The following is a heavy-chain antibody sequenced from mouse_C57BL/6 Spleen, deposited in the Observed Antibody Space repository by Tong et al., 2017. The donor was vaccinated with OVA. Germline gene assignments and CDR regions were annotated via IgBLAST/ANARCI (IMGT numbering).Heavy chain of an antibody. CDR2: INPSNGGT. Sequence: VQLQESGTELVKPGASVKLSCKASGYTFTSYWMHWVKQRPGQGLEWIGNINPSNGGTNYNEKFKSKATLTVDKSSRTAYMQISSLNCEDSAVYYCARDYYGSSWGYYFDSWGQGTTIYISS. D-gene: IGHD1-1*01. V-gene: IGHV1-53*01. J-gene: IGHJ2*01. CDR3: ARDYYGSSWGYYFDS. CDR1: GYTFTSYW.